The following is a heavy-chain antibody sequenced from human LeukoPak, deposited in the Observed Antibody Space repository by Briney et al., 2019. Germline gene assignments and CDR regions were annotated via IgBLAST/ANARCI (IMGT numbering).Heavy chain of an antibody. CDR3: AKTRAVRRQGFDY. J-gene: IGHJ4*02. Sequence: PGGSLRLTCAASGFTFSSYWMSWVRQAPGKGLEWVANIKQDGSEKYYVDSVKGRFTISRDNAKNTLYLQMNSLRAEDTAVYYCAKTRAVRRQGFDYWGQGTLVTVSS. V-gene: IGHV3-7*03. CDR1: GFTFSSYW. D-gene: IGHD4-17*01. CDR2: IKQDGSEK.